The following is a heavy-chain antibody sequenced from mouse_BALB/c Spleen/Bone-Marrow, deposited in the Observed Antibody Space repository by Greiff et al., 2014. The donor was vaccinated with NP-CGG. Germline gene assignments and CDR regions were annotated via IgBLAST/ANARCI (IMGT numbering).Heavy chain of an antibody. J-gene: IGHJ2*01. CDR1: GYAISSYW. V-gene: IGHV1-80*01. Sequence: SGAELVRPGSSVKISCKASGYAISSYWMNWVKQRPGQGLEWIGQIYPGDGDTNYNGKFKGKATLTADKSSSTAYMQISSLTSEDSAVYFCARGRGWYLDYWGQGTTLTVSS. D-gene: IGHD2-3*01. CDR3: ARGRGWYLDY. CDR2: IYPGDGDT.